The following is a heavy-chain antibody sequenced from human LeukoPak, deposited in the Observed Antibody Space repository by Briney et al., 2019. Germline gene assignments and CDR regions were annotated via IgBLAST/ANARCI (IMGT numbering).Heavy chain of an antibody. CDR1: GGSISTSNYY. Sequence: PSETLSLTCTVSGGSISTSNYYWGYIRQPPGKGLEWIGSIYYSGTTYYNPSLQSRVTLSVDTSKNQFSLELTSVTAADTAVYYCVRVPQYLEGGDGFDIWGQGTMVTVSS. CDR3: VRVPQYLEGGDGFDI. CDR2: IYYSGTT. V-gene: IGHV4-39*07. D-gene: IGHD2-2*01. J-gene: IGHJ3*02.